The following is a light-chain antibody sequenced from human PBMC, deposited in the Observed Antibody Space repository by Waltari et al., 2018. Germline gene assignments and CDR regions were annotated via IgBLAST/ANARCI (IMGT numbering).Light chain of an antibody. CDR2: DVT. Sequence: QSARTQPASVSGSPGPSIPIPCTGTSHDLGAYDYSPWYQQHPGKAPKLMIYDVTNRPSGVSHRFSGSKSGNTASLTISGLQAEDEADYYCSSYTSTNTLLFGGGTMLTVL. CDR3: SSYTSTNTLL. J-gene: IGLJ2*01. CDR1: SHDLGAYDY. V-gene: IGLV2-14*03.